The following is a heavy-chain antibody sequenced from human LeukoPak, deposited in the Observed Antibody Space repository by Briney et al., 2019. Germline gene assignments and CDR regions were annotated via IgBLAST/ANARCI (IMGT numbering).Heavy chain of an antibody. CDR2: ISGSGGST. Sequence: GGSLRLSCVASGFTFSSYAMTWVRQAPGKGLEWVSAISGSGGSTYYADSVKGRFTISRDNSKNTLYLQMNSLRVGDTALYYCAKGVAQLWFGFDPWAREPWSPSPQ. J-gene: IGHJ5*02. D-gene: IGHD5-18*01. V-gene: IGHV3-23*01. CDR3: AKGVAQLWFGFDP. CDR1: GFTFSSYA.